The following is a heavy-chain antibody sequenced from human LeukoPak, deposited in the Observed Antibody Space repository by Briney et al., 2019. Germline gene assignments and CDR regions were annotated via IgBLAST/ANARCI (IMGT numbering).Heavy chain of an antibody. Sequence: SETLSLTCGVSGGSISSTNWWSWVRQPPGQGLEWIGEISLSGVTNYDPSLKSRVTMSLDRSKNHPSLTLTSVTAADTAVYYCSRESGAFSPFGYWGQGTLVTVSS. J-gene: IGHJ4*02. CDR1: GGSISSTNW. CDR3: SRESGAFSPFGY. D-gene: IGHD1-26*01. CDR2: ISLSGVT. V-gene: IGHV4-4*02.